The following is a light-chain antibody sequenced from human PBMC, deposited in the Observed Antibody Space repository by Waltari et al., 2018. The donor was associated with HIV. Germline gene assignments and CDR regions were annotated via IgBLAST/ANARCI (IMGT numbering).Light chain of an antibody. CDR1: SSNIGAGYG. CDR3: QSYDSSLSGSV. V-gene: IGLV1-40*01. J-gene: IGLJ3*02. Sequence: QSVLTQPPSVSGAPGQRVTISCTGSSSNIGAGYGVQWYQQLPGKTPNILIYVNSNRPSGVPDRFSGSKSGTSASLAITGLQAEDEADYYCQSYDSSLSGSVFGGGTKLTVL. CDR2: VNS.